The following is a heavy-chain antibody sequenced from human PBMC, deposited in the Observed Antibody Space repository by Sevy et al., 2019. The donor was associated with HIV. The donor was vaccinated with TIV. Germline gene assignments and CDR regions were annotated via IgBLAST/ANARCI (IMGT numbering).Heavy chain of an antibody. J-gene: IGHJ3*02. CDR2: FGGSGGST. V-gene: IGHV3-23*01. CDR1: GFTFSSYA. CDR3: AKDRVWELGDAFDI. D-gene: IGHD1-26*01. Sequence: GGSLRLSCAASGFTFSSYAMSWVRQASGRGLEWVSGFGGSGGSTKYADSVKGRFTISRDNSKNTLYLQMKSLRAEDTALYYCAKDRVWELGDAFDIWGQRTMVTVSS.